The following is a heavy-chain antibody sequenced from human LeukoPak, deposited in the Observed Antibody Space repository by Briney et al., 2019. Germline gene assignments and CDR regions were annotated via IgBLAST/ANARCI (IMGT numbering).Heavy chain of an antibody. J-gene: IGHJ4*02. CDR3: AKEGYVSTWNADFDY. V-gene: IGHV3-23*01. CDR2: ISGNGVVT. Sequence: GGSLRLSCAASRFTFSSYAMSWVRQAPGKGLEWVSAISGNGVVTYYADSVKGRFTISRDNSKNTLYLQMNSLRAEDTAVYYCAKEGYVSTWNADFDYWGQGTLVIVSS. CDR1: RFTFSSYA. D-gene: IGHD1-1*01.